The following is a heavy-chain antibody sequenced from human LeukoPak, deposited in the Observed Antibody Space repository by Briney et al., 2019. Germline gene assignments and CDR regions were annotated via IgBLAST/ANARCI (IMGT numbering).Heavy chain of an antibody. Sequence: GGSLRLSCSASGFTFSSDWMHWVRQAPGEGLVWVSRINHNGVSRAYADFVKGRFTMSRDDARGTVYLQMDSLSADDTAVYYCARVPGYLGYFYGMDVWGQGTTVTVS. CDR1: GFTFSSDW. CDR2: INHNGVSR. CDR3: ARVPGYLGYFYGMDV. D-gene: IGHD2-15*01. V-gene: IGHV3-74*01. J-gene: IGHJ6*02.